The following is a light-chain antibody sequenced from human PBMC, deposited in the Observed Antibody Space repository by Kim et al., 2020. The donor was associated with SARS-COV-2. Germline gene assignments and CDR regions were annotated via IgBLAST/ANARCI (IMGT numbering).Light chain of an antibody. CDR2: AAS. CDR1: QGISNY. J-gene: IGKJ2*01. Sequence: SASVGDRVTITCRASQGISNYLAWYQQKPGKVPKLLINAASTLQSGVPSRFSGSGSGTDFTLTISSLQPEDVATYYCQKYNSALYTFGQGTKLEI. CDR3: QKYNSALYT. V-gene: IGKV1-27*01.